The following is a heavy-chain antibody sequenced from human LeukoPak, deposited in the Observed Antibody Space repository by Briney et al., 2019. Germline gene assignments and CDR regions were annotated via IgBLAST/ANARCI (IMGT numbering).Heavy chain of an antibody. CDR3: AKDMAPYSNYYFDY. Sequence: GGSLRLSCAASGFTFDDYAMHWVRQAPGKGLEWVSLISWDGGSTYYADSVKGRFTISRDNSKNSLYLQMNSLRAEDTALYYCAKDMAPYSNYYFDYWGQGTLVTVSS. CDR2: ISWDGGST. D-gene: IGHD4-11*01. J-gene: IGHJ4*02. V-gene: IGHV3-43D*03. CDR1: GFTFDDYA.